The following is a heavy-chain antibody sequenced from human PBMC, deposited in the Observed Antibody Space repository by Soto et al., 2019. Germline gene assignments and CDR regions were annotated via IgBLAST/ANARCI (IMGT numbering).Heavy chain of an antibody. D-gene: IGHD2-8*01. Sequence: GGSLRLSCTASGFTFNDYSLSWVRQAPGKGLEWVGFIRSKAYGGTTEYAASVKGRLTISRDDSKSIAYLQMNSLKTEDTAVYYCTASKLYPSLDFDYWGQGTLVTVSS. CDR3: TASKLYPSLDFDY. J-gene: IGHJ4*02. CDR1: GFTFNDYS. CDR2: IRSKAYGGTT. V-gene: IGHV3-49*04.